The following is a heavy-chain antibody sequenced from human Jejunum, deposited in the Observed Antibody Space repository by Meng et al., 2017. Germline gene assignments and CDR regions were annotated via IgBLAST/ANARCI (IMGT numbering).Heavy chain of an antibody. V-gene: IGHV3-74*01. J-gene: IGHJ6*02. D-gene: IGHD2-15*01. Sequence: GGSLRLSCVVSGFTSGYTFSGHWMHWVRQAPGKGLVWVSHINSDGTTTNYADSVKGRFTISRDNGRNTLYLQMNSLKAEDTGLYYCVPGGFGQQLLLFYYYDDLDVWGQGTAVTVSS. CDR1: GFTSGYTFSGHW. CDR2: INSDGTTT. CDR3: VPGGFGQQLLLFYYYDDLDV.